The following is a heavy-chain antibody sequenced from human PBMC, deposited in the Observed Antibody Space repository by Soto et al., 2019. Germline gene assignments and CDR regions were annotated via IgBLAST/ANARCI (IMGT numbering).Heavy chain of an antibody. V-gene: IGHV4-59*01. D-gene: IGHD3-3*01. Sequence: PSETLSLTCTVSGGSISSYYWSWIRQPPGKGLEWIGYIYYSGSTNYNPSLKSRVTISVDTSKNQFSLKLSSVTAADTAVYYCARGRPLLRLLDPWGQGTLVTVSS. CDR3: ARGRPLLRLLDP. CDR2: IYYSGST. J-gene: IGHJ5*02. CDR1: GGSISSYY.